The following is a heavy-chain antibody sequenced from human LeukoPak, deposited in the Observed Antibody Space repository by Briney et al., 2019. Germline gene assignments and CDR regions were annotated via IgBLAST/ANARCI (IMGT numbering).Heavy chain of an antibody. D-gene: IGHD3-10*01. CDR1: GYSFTSSW. Sequence: GESLKISCKGSGYSFTSSWIGWVRQMPGKGLEWMGIIYPGDSDTRYSPSFQGQGTISADKAISTAYLQWSSLKASDTAMYYCARRVYYGSGSYHLYNWFDPWGQGTLVTVSS. CDR2: IYPGDSDT. V-gene: IGHV5-51*01. CDR3: ARRVYYGSGSYHLYNWFDP. J-gene: IGHJ5*02.